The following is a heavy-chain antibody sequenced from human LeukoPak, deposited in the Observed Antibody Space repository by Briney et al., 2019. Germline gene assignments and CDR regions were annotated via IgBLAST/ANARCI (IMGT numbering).Heavy chain of an antibody. V-gene: IGHV3-21*01. J-gene: IGHJ4*02. D-gene: IGHD5-18*01. CDR3: ARLRDTVTSASDY. CDR1: GFSIKSYS. Sequence: PGGSLRLSCAASGFSIKSYSMTWVRQAPGKGLEWVATISSSGGYIYYADSVKGRFTISRDTVQNSLFLQLNSLRVEDTAVYNCARLRDTVTSASDYWGQGTLSPSPQ. CDR2: ISSSGGYI.